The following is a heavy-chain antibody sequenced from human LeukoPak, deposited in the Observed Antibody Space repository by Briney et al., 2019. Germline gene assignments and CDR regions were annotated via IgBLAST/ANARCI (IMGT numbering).Heavy chain of an antibody. Sequence: PGGSLRLSCAASGFNFTNYWMHWVRQAPGKGLVWVSRLNSDETNTNYADSVKGRFTISRDNAKNTLYLQMNSLRAEDTAVYYCARGGLKGYYYSGMDVWGQGTTVTVSS. V-gene: IGHV3-74*01. J-gene: IGHJ6*02. CDR2: LNSDETNT. CDR3: ARGGLKGYYYSGMDV. CDR1: GFNFTNYW.